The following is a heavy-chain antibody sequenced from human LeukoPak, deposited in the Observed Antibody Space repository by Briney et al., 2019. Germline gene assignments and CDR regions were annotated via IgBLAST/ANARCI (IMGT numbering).Heavy chain of an antibody. V-gene: IGHV1-18*01. CDR3: ARDSGYSGYESNYYMDV. CDR2: ISAYNGNT. D-gene: IGHD5-12*01. CDR1: GYTFTSYG. Sequence: ASVKVSCKASGYTFTSYGISWVRQAPGQGLEWMGWISAYNGNTNYAQKLQGRVTMTTDTSTSTAYMELRSLRSDDTAVYYCARDSGYSGYESNYYMDVWGKGTTVTVSS. J-gene: IGHJ6*03.